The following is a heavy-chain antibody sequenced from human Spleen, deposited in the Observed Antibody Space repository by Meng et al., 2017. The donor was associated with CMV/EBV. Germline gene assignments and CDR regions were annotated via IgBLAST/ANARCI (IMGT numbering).Heavy chain of an antibody. J-gene: IGHJ6*02. CDR3: TRDLGPHIVVVPDALRELYYYYGMDV. D-gene: IGHD2-2*02. CDR2: IRSKTYGGTT. V-gene: IGHV3-49*04. Sequence: GESLKISCTTSGFTFGDHAMSWVRQAPGRGLEWVGFIRSKTYGGTTEYAASVEGRLTISRDDSKSIAYLQTNSLKTEDTAVYYCTRDLGPHIVVVPDALRELYYYYGMDVWGQGTTVTVSS. CDR1: GFTFGDHA.